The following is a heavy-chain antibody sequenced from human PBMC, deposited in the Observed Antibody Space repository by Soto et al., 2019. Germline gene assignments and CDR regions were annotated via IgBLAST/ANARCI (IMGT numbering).Heavy chain of an antibody. V-gene: IGHV4-59*08. CDR3: ARRRIAVAGTDAFDI. J-gene: IGHJ3*02. Sequence: SETLTLTCTVSGASISSYYCRWIRQPPGKGLEWIGYIYYSGSTNYNPSLKSRVTISVDTSKNQFSLKLSSVTAAETAVYYYARRRIAVAGTDAFDIWGQGTMVTV. D-gene: IGHD6-19*01. CDR1: GASISSYY. CDR2: IYYSGST.